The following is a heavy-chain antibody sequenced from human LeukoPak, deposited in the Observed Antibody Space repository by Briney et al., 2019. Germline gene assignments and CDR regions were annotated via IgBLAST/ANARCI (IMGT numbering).Heavy chain of an antibody. V-gene: IGHV3-13*03. D-gene: IGHD2-2*01. Sequence: GGSLRLSCAACGFTFSSYDMHWVRQATGKGLEWVSAIGTAGDTYYPGSVKGQFTISRENAKNSLYLQMNSLRAGDTAVYYCARGGGDIVVVPAARYNWFDPWGQGTLVTVSS. CDR3: ARGGGDIVVVPAARYNWFDP. CDR2: IGTAGDT. J-gene: IGHJ5*02. CDR1: GFTFSSYD.